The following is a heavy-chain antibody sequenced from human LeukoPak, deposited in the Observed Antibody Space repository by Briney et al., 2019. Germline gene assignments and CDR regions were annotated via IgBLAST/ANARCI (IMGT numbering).Heavy chain of an antibody. V-gene: IGHV1-2*02. Sequence: ASVKVSCKASGYTFTDYYMHWVRQAPGQGLEWMGWINPNSGGTNYAQKFQGRVTMTRDTSISTAYMELSRLRSDDTAVYYCARDRSGTAMARELDYWGQGTLVTVSS. CDR1: GYTFTDYY. D-gene: IGHD5-18*01. CDR2: INPNSGGT. CDR3: ARDRSGTAMARELDY. J-gene: IGHJ4*02.